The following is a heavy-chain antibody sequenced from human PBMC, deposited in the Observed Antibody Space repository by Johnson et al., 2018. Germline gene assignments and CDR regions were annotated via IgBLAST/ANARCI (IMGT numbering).Heavy chain of an antibody. D-gene: IGHD3-10*01. CDR2: IYDGTAT. CDR1: GFFVSSNY. CDR3: VGLIPSGAFDS. Sequence: VQLVQSGGGLIQPGGSLRLSCAASGFFVSSNYMSWVRQAPGKGLEWVSVIYDGTATHYADSVKGRIDISRDKSKNTLYLQMHSLGAEDSAVYYCVGLIPSGAFDSGGHGAMFIVSS. J-gene: IGHJ3*02. V-gene: IGHV3-53*01.